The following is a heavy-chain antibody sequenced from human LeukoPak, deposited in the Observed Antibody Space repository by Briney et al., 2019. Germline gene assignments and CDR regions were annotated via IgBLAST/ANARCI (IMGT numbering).Heavy chain of an antibody. CDR3: VRVTMVTRGKNY. CDR2: IKQDGSEK. J-gene: IGHJ4*02. Sequence: PGGSLRLSCAASGFTFSSYWMSWVRQAPGKGLEWVANIKQDGSEKYYVDSVKGRFTISRDNAENSVTLQMSSLRAEDTAVYYCVRVTMVTRGKNYWGQGTLVTVSS. CDR1: GFTFSSYW. V-gene: IGHV3-7*01. D-gene: IGHD4-17*01.